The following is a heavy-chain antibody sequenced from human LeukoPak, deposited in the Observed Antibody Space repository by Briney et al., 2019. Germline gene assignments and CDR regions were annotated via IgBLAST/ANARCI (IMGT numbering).Heavy chain of an antibody. CDR3: ARVGLRFLEWLLYEDY. Sequence: ASVKVSCKASGYTFTSYGISWVRQAPGQGLEWMGWISAYNGNTNYAQKLQGRVTMTTDTSTSTAYMELRSLRSDDTAVYYCARVGLRFLEWLLYEDYWGQGTTVTVSS. CDR2: ISAYNGNT. CDR1: GYTFTSYG. J-gene: IGHJ4*03. V-gene: IGHV1-18*01. D-gene: IGHD3-3*01.